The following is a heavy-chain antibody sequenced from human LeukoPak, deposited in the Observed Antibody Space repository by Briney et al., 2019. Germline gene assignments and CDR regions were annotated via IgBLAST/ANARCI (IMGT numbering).Heavy chain of an antibody. CDR3: ARDRTYIVLMVYATHDFDY. D-gene: IGHD2-8*01. V-gene: IGHV1-2*02. J-gene: IGHJ4*02. Sequence: ASVKVSCKASGYTFTGYYMHWVRQAPGQGLEWMGWINPNSGGTNYAQKFQGRVTMTRDTSISTAYMELSRLRSDDTAVYYCARDRTYIVLMVYATHDFDYWGQGTLVTVSS. CDR1: GYTFTGYY. CDR2: INPNSGGT.